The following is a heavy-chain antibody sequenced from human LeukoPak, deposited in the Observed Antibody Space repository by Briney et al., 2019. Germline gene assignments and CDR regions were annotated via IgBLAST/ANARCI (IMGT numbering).Heavy chain of an antibody. D-gene: IGHD3-22*01. J-gene: IGHJ4*02. Sequence: SETLSLTCTVSGGSISSSSYYWGWIRQPPGKGLEWIGSIYYSGSTYYNPSLKSRVTISVDTSKNQFSLKLSSVTAADTAVYYCARDYYDSSGYYGFDYWGQGTLVTVSS. V-gene: IGHV4-39*02. CDR1: GGSISSSSYY. CDR2: IYYSGST. CDR3: ARDYYDSSGYYGFDY.